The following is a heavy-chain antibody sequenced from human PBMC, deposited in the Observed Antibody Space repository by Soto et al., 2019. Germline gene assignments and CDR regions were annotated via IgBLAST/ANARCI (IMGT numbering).Heavy chain of an antibody. CDR1: GFTFSSYA. CDR3: ASGRGRYFYYGMDV. J-gene: IGHJ6*02. Sequence: EVQLLESGGGLVQPGGSLRLSCAASGFTFSSYAITWVRQAPGKGLEWVSVISGSGDRTYYADSVKGRFTTSRDNSKNTLYLQMNSLRAEDTAVYYCASGRGRYFYYGMDVWGQGTTVTVSS. D-gene: IGHD1-26*01. V-gene: IGHV3-23*01. CDR2: ISGSGDRT.